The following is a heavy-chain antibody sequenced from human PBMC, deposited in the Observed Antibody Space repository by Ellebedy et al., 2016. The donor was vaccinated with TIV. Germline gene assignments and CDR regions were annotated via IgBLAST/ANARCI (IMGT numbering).Heavy chain of an antibody. CDR3: ARVRAGYSSDWDHLDYYFGMDV. CDR1: GGTFLSYA. D-gene: IGHD6-19*01. J-gene: IGHJ6*02. V-gene: IGHV1-69*06. CDR2: IIPIFGTV. Sequence: AASVKVSCKASGGTFLSYAITWLRQAPGQGLEWIGGIIPIFGTVHNAQRFQDRLTVTADKSTSTVYMELSSLRSEDTAVYYCARVRAGYSSDWDHLDYYFGMDVWGQGTTVTVSS.